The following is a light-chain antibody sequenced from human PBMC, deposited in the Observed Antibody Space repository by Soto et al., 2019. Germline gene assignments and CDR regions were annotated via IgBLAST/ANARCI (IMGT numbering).Light chain of an antibody. V-gene: IGLV2-14*01. J-gene: IGLJ2*01. CDR2: EVS. CDR3: TSYRSSTNFVV. Sequence: QSVLTQPASVSGSPGQSITISCTGTSSDVGGYNYVSWYQQHPGKAPKLMIYEVSNRPSGVSNRFSGSKSGNTASLTISGLQAEDEADYYCTSYRSSTNFVVFGGGTQLTVL. CDR1: SSDVGGYNY.